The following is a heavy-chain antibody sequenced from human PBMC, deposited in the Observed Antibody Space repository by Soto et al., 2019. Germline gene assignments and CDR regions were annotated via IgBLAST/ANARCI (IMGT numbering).Heavy chain of an antibody. D-gene: IGHD5-12*01. Sequence: GGSLRLSCAASGFTFSSYAMSWVRQAPGKGLEWVSAISGSGGSTYYADSVKGRFTIPRDNSKNTLYLQMNSLRAEDTAVYYCSSGYDFSFYYYYYMDVWGKGTTVTVSS. CDR2: ISGSGGST. CDR3: SSGYDFSFYYYYYMDV. V-gene: IGHV3-23*01. CDR1: GFTFSSYA. J-gene: IGHJ6*03.